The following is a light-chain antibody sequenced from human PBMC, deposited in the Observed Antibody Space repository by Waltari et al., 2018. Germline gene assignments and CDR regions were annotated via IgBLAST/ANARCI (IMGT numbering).Light chain of an antibody. CDR2: DAS. J-gene: IGKJ2*01. Sequence: DIVLTQSPATLSLSPGDTATLACRASQSVGSYLAWYQQKPGQPPRLLIYDASNRATGVPARFRASGSGTDFTLTISSLEAEDFAVYFCQQRSNWTPHTFGQGARLEIK. V-gene: IGKV3-11*01. CDR3: QQRSNWTPHT. CDR1: QSVGSY.